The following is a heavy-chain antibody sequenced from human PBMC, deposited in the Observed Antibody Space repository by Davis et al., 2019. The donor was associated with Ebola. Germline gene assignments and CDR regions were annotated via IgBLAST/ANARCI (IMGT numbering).Heavy chain of an antibody. D-gene: IGHD1-20*01. CDR1: GYTFTSYG. CDR2: ISAYNGNT. Sequence: AASVKVPCKASGYTFTSYGISWVRQAPGQGLEWMGWISAYNGNTNYAQKLQGRVTMTTDTSTSTAYMELRSLRSDDTAVYYCTITGTRYYYYGMDVWGQGTTVTVSS. J-gene: IGHJ6*02. V-gene: IGHV1-18*01. CDR3: TITGTRYYYYGMDV.